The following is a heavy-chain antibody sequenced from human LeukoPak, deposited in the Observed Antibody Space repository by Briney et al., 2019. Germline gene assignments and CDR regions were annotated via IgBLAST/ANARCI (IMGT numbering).Heavy chain of an antibody. CDR3: ARDQGYSGYDSWFDP. D-gene: IGHD5-12*01. Sequence: ASVKVSCKASGYTFTGYYMHWVRQAPGQGLEWMGWINPNSGGTNYAQKFQGRVTMTRDTSISTAYMELSRLRSDDTAVYYCARDQGYSGYDSWFDPWGQGTLVTVSS. CDR1: GYTFTGYY. J-gene: IGHJ5*02. V-gene: IGHV1-2*02. CDR2: INPNSGGT.